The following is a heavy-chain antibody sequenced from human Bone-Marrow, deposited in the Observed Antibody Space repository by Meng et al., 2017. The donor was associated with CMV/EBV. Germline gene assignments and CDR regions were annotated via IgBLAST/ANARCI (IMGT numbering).Heavy chain of an antibody. V-gene: IGHV3-53*01. J-gene: IGHJ6*02. CDR1: GFTVSRNN. CDR3: ARDYSTSWSYYYYGMDV. Sequence: GEYLKISCAASGFTVSRNNMSWVRQAPGKGLEWVSVIYSGGSTYYADSVKGRFTISRDNSKNTLYLQMNSLRAEDTAVYHCARDYSTSWSYYYYGMDVWGQGTTVTVSS. D-gene: IGHD2-2*01. CDR2: IYSGGST.